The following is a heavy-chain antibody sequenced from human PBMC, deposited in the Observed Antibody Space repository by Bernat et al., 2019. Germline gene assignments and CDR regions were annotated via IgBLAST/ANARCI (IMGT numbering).Heavy chain of an antibody. D-gene: IGHD1-1*01. CDR1: GFTFSNAW. J-gene: IGHJ4*02. CDR2: IKSKTDGGTT. Sequence: EVQLVESGGGLVKPGGSLRLSCAASGFTFSNAWMSWVRQAPGKGLEWVGRIKSKTDGGTTDYAAPVKGRFTISRDDSKNTLYLQMNSLKTEDTAVYYCTLALLDGPFDYWGQGTLVTVSS. CDR3: TLALLDGPFDY. V-gene: IGHV3-15*01.